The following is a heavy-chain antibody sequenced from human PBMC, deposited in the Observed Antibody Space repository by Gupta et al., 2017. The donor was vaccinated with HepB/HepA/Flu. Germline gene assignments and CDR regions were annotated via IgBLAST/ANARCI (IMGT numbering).Heavy chain of an antibody. CDR3: AGAPLGEDAKLA. Sequence: EVQLVESGGGLVQPGGSLRLSCAASGFIVSRDYMSWVRQAPGNGLEWVSVTYSDDNTCDADSVKGSSTIYRDNAKTTLYLHIKMIGEEATAVYYWAGAPLGEDAKLAWGQGTLVTVSS. J-gene: IGHJ5*02. CDR1: GFIVSRDY. V-gene: IGHV3-66*01. CDR2: TYSDDNT. D-gene: IGHD6-13*01.